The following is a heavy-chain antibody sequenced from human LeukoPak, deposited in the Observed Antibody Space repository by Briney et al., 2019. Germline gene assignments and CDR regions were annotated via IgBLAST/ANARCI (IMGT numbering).Heavy chain of an antibody. J-gene: IGHJ3*01. CDR1: GGSISSSPYY. D-gene: IGHD3-9*01. Sequence: SETLSLTCTVSGGSISSSPYYWSWIRQPPGKGLEWIGEINHSGSTNYNPSLKSRVTISVYTSKNQFSLKLSSVTAADTAVYYCVRPDDNSFDFWGQGTMVTVSS. CDR2: INHSGST. V-gene: IGHV4-39*07. CDR3: VRPDDNSFDF.